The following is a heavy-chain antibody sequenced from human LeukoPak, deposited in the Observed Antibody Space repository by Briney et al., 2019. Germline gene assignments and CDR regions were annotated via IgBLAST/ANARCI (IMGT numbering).Heavy chain of an antibody. Sequence: SETLSLTCTVSGGSISSYYWSWIRQPPGKGLEWIGYIYYSGSTNYNPSLKSRVTISVDTSKNQFSLKLSSVTAADTAVYYCARTSTSSFDYWGQGTLVTVSS. CDR1: GGSISSYY. CDR2: IYYSGST. D-gene: IGHD6-6*01. J-gene: IGHJ4*02. CDR3: ARTSTSSFDY. V-gene: IGHV4-59*01.